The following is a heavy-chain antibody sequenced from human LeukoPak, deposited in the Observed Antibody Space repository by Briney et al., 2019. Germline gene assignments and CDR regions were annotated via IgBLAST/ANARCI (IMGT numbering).Heavy chain of an antibody. CDR1: GGTFSSYA. J-gene: IGHJ6*03. CDR2: IIPIFGTA. D-gene: IGHD2-2*01. V-gene: IGHV1-69*05. Sequence: ASVKVSCKASGGTFSSYAISWVRQAPGQGLEWMGGIIPIFGTANYAQKFQGRVTITTDESTSTAYMELSSLRSEDTAVYYCSLVPAAMGGYYYYYMDVWGKGTTVTVSS. CDR3: SLVPAAMGGYYYYYMDV.